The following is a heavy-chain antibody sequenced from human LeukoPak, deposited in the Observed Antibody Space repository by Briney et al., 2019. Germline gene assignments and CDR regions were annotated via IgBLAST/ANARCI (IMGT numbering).Heavy chain of an antibody. CDR3: ARGSVVDHLFDP. D-gene: IGHD4-23*01. J-gene: IGHJ5*02. CDR1: GYTFTSYD. V-gene: IGHV1-8*03. Sequence: ASVKVSCKASGYTFTSYDINWVRQATGQGLEWMGWMNPNSGNTGYAQKFQGRVTITRNTSISTAYMELSSLRSEDMAVYYCARGSVVDHLFDPWGQGTLVTVSS. CDR2: MNPNSGNT.